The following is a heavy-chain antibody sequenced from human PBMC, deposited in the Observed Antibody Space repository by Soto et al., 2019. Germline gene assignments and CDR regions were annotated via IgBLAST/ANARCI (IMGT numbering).Heavy chain of an antibody. Sequence: SVKVSCKASGGTFSSYAISWVRQAPGQGLEWMGGIIPIFGTANYAQKFQGRATITADESTSTAYMELSSLRSEDKGGYYCARDGVDTGMNHYYNGMDVWRQGTTGTV. CDR3: ARDGVDTGMNHYYNGMDV. CDR1: GGTFSSYA. J-gene: IGHJ6*01. V-gene: IGHV1-69*13. CDR2: IIPIFGTA. D-gene: IGHD5-18*01.